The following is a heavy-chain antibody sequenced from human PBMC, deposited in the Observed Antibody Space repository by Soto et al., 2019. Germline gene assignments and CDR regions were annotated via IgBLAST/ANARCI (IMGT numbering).Heavy chain of an antibody. D-gene: IGHD5-12*01. CDR1: GGSLSGYY. CDR3: ARGQEGIVATH. Sequence: QVQLQQWGAGLLKPSETLSLTCAVNGGSLSGYYWSWIRQPPGKGLEWIGEIKDGGSTNYSPSLRGRVTISAATSKNPFSLRLNSVTAADTAVYFCARGQEGIVATHWDQGTLVTVSS. J-gene: IGHJ4*02. V-gene: IGHV4-34*01. CDR2: IKDGGST.